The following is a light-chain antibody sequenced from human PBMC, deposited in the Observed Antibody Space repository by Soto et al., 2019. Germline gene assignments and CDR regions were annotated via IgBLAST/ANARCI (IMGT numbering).Light chain of an antibody. Sequence: DIQMTQSPSSLSASVGDRVTITCLASQSISSYLNWYQQKPGKAPKLLIYAESSLQSGVPSRFSGSGSGTDFTLTISSLQPEDFATYYCQQSYSTPRTVGQGTKLEIK. CDR1: QSISSY. J-gene: IGKJ2*01. CDR3: QQSYSTPRT. V-gene: IGKV1-39*01. CDR2: AES.